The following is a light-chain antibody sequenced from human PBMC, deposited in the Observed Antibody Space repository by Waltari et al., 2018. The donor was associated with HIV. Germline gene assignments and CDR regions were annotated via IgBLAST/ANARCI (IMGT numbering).Light chain of an antibody. CDR3: GSYTSSSTLV. CDR2: DVS. V-gene: IGLV2-14*03. J-gene: IGLJ3*02. CDR1: ISAVGTSNF. Sequence: QSALTQPASVSGSPGPSVTVSCTGAISAVGTSNFVSWYQQHTGKAPKLMIYDVSSPPSGVSDRFSGSKSGNTASLTISGLPAEDEADYYCGSYTSSSTLVFGGGTKLTVL.